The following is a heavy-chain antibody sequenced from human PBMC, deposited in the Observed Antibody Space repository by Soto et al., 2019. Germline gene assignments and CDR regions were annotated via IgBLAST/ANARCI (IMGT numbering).Heavy chain of an antibody. V-gene: IGHV1-18*01. CDR1: GYTFTSYG. CDR2: ISAYNGNT. D-gene: IGHD4-17*01. J-gene: IGHJ6*02. Sequence: ASVKVSCKASGYTFTSYGISWVRQAPGQGLKWMGWISAYNGNTNYAQKLQGRVTMTTDTSTSTAYMELRSLRSDDTAVYYCARVHFYGDYLPFYYYYGMDVWGQGTTVTVSS. CDR3: ARVHFYGDYLPFYYYYGMDV.